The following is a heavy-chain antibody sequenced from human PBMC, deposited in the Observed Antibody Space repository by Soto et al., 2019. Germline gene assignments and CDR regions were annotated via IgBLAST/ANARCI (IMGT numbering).Heavy chain of an antibody. CDR3: ARVFSDSEFRGSDF. J-gene: IGHJ4*02. V-gene: IGHV1-18*04. CDR2: IRAYHGKT. CDR1: GYTFGSYG. D-gene: IGHD3-22*01. Sequence: QVQVVQSGAEVKKPGASVKVSCKTSGYTFGSYGISWVRQAPGQGLEWMGWIRAYHGKTQYPQKFQGRLTMTIYTSASTGYIALRSLTSDDTAVYYCARVFSDSEFRGSDFGGQRTLDTVSS.